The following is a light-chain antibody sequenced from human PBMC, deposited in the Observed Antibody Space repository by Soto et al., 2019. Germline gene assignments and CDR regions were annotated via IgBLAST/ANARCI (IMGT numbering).Light chain of an antibody. V-gene: IGKV3-15*01. CDR1: QSVSGN. J-gene: IGKJ4*01. CDR2: GAS. Sequence: EIVMTQSPATLSVSPGERATLSCRASQSVSGNLAWYQQKPGQAPRLLIYGASTRATGIPARFSGSGSGTEFILTISRLQSEDFAVYYCQQYNNWSRTCGGWTKVEIK. CDR3: QQYNNWSRT.